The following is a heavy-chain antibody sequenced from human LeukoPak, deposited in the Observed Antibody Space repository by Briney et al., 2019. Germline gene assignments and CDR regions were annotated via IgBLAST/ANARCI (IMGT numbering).Heavy chain of an antibody. CDR1: GFTFSSYW. CDR3: ARDLASIAAALLDY. Sequence: PGGSLRLSCAASGFTFSSYWMSWVRQAPGKGLEWVANIKQDGSEKYYVDSVKGRFTISRDNARNSLYLQMNSLRAEDTAVYYCARDLASIAAALLDYWGQGTLVTVSS. V-gene: IGHV3-7*01. CDR2: IKQDGSEK. D-gene: IGHD6-13*01. J-gene: IGHJ4*02.